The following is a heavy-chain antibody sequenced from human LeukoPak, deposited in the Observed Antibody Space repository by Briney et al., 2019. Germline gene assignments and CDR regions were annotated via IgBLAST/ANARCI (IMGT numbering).Heavy chain of an antibody. D-gene: IGHD2-2*01. V-gene: IGHV4-34*01. Sequence: SETLSLTWAVYGGSFSGYYWSWIRPPPGKGLEWIGEINHSGSTNYNPSLKSRVTISVDTSKNQVSLKLSSVTAADTAVYYCARLTRHIVVVPAAMPQFDPWGQGTLVTVSS. CDR3: ARLTRHIVVVPAAMPQFDP. J-gene: IGHJ5*02. CDR2: INHSGST. CDR1: GGSFSGYY.